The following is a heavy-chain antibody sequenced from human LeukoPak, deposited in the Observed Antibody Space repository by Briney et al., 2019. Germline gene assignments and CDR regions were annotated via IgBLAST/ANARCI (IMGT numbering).Heavy chain of an antibody. D-gene: IGHD3-3*01. J-gene: IGHJ6*03. CDR2: IIPIFGTA. CDR3: ARASITIFGVVTFLYYYYMDV. Sequence: SVKVSCKASGGTFSSYAISWVRQVPGQGLEWMGGIIPIFGTANYAQKFQGRVTITADESTSTAYMELSSLRSEDTAVYYCARASITIFGVVTFLYYYYMDVWGKGTTVTVSS. V-gene: IGHV1-69*01. CDR1: GGTFSSYA.